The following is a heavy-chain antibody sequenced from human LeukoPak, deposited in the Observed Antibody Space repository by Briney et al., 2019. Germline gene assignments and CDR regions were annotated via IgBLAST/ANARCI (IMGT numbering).Heavy chain of an antibody. D-gene: IGHD6-13*01. CDR2: THSDGTT. CDR1: GFTVSNNY. V-gene: IGHV3-66*01. Sequence: PGGSLRLSCEVSGFTVSNNYLNWVRQAPGKGLEWVSVTHSDGTTYYADSVKGRFTISRDNSKNTLYLQMNSLRAEDTAVYYCARYPLSSSWYFFDYWGQGTLVTVSS. CDR3: ARYPLSSSWYFFDY. J-gene: IGHJ4*02.